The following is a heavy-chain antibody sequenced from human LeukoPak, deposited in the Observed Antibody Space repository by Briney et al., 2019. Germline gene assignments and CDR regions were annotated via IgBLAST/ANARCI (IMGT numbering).Heavy chain of an antibody. V-gene: IGHV4-34*01. CDR1: GGSFNGYY. D-gene: IGHD3-3*01. CDR2: INHSGST. J-gene: IGHJ4*02. CDR3: ARGYYDFWSGYYTGFRT. Sequence: SETLSLTCAVYGGSFNGYYWSWIRQPPGKGLEWIGEINHSGSTNYNPSLKGRVTISVDTSKNQFSLKLSSVTAADTAVYYCARGYYDFWSGYYTGFRTWGQGTLVTVSS.